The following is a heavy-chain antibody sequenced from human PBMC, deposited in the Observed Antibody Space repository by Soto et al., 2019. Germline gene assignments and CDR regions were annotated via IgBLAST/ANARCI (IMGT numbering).Heavy chain of an antibody. D-gene: IGHD3-10*01. CDR3: VTDLAGSGAYYTDY. Sequence: GXAVKVACKASGYPLCSIGITWVRQSPGQGLEWMGWIRPNNGNTVYAQRFQGRVTMTTDTSTSTAYMELRSLRSDDTGVYFCVTDLAGSGAYYTDYCGQRTLVTVSS. V-gene: IGHV1-18*01. CDR2: IRPNNGNT. J-gene: IGHJ4*02. CDR1: GYPLCSIG.